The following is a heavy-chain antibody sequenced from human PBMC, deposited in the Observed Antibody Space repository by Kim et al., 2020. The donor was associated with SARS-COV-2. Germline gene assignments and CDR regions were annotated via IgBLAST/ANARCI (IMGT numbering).Heavy chain of an antibody. J-gene: IGHJ4*02. CDR3: AKDMGRHIVVVTAISLGY. V-gene: IGHV3-23*01. CDR1: GFTFSSYA. D-gene: IGHD2-21*02. CDR2: ISGSGGST. Sequence: GGSLRLSCAASGFTFSSYAMSWVRQAPGKGLEWVSAISGSGGSTYYADSVKGRFTISRDNSKNTLYLQMNSLRAEDTAVYYCAKDMGRHIVVVTAISLGYWGQGTLVTVSS.